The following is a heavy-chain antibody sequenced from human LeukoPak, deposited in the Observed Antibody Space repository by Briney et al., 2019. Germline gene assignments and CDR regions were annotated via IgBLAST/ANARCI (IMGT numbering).Heavy chain of an antibody. V-gene: IGHV3-11*01. D-gene: IGHD5-24*01. Sequence: GGSLRLSCAASGFTFNDYYMRWIRQAPGKGLEWLSYINIGGTNTHYADSVKGRFTTSRDNPKKSLYLEINNLRAEDTAVYYCAADGAGFDTWGQGVLVTVS. CDR1: GFTFNDYY. CDR2: INIGGTNT. J-gene: IGHJ5*02. CDR3: AADGAGFDT.